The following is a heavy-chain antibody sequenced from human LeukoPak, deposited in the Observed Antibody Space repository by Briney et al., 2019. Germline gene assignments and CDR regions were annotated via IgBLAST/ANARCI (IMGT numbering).Heavy chain of an antibody. D-gene: IGHD1-1*01. CDR3: ARRGDWNHHDF. CDR1: GYTFTSYD. J-gene: IGHJ4*02. V-gene: IGHV1-8*03. CDR2: MNPNSGNT. Sequence: ASVKVSCKASGYTFTSYDINWVRQATGQGLEWMGWMNPNSGNTGYAQKFQGGVTITRNTSISTAYMELSSLRSEDTAVYYCARRGDWNHHDFWGQGTLVTVSS.